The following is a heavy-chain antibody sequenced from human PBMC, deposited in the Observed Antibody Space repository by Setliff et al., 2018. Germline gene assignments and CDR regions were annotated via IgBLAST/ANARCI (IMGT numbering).Heavy chain of an antibody. CDR3: VRSGKFGMRFWFDQ. D-gene: IGHD1-26*01. J-gene: IGHJ5*02. V-gene: IGHV1-2*06. CDR1: GYTFTGYY. CDR2: INPNSAVT. Sequence: ASVKVSCKASGYTFTGYYMHWVRQAPGQGLEWMGRINPNSAVTNYAQKFQGRVTLTRDTSISTAYMELSRLTSDDTAFYYCVRSGKFGMRFWFDQWGQGTLVTVSS.